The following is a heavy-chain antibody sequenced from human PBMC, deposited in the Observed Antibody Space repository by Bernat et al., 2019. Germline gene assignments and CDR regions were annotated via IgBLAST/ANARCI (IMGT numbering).Heavy chain of an antibody. CDR3: ARGGSPGMGYAKFDY. CDR2: MSYSGST. J-gene: IGHJ4*02. V-gene: IGHV4-59*01. CDR1: GGSISNYY. D-gene: IGHD5-12*01. Sequence: QVQLRESGPGLVKPSETLSLTCSVSGGSISNYYWNWIRQPPGKELEWIGYMSYSGSTNSNPSLKSRLTISVDTSMNQFSLRLSSVTAADTAVYYCARGGSPGMGYAKFDYWGRGILVTVSS.